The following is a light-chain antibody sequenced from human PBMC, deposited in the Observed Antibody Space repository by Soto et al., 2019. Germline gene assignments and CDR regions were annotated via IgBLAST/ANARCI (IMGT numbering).Light chain of an antibody. J-gene: IGKJ2*01. CDR1: QSISSW. V-gene: IGKV1-5*03. CDR2: KAS. CDR3: HKYNSYPYT. Sequence: DIQMTQSPSTLSASVGDRVTITCRASQSISSWLAWYQQKPGKAPKLLIYKASSLESGVPSSFSGSGSGTEFTLTLSSLQPDDFATYYFHKYNSYPYTFGQGTKLEIK.